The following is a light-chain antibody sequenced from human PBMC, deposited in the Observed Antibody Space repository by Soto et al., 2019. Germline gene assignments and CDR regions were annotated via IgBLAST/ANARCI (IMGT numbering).Light chain of an antibody. CDR2: DAS. Sequence: EIVVTQSPGTLSLSPGERATLSCRASQSVGSNSLAWYQQRPGQAPRFLIYDASSRATGIPDRFSGSGSGTDFTLTISRLEPEDFAVYYCQQYGSTTLTFGGGTKVEIK. CDR3: QQYGSTTLT. J-gene: IGKJ4*01. CDR1: QSVGSNS. V-gene: IGKV3-20*01.